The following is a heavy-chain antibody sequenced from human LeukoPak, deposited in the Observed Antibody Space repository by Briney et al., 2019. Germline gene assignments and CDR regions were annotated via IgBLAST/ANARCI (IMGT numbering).Heavy chain of an antibody. CDR2: MHTSGST. CDR1: GGSISSGSYY. J-gene: IGHJ5*01. D-gene: IGHD2-2*01. Sequence: SQTLSLTCTVSGGSISSGSYYWSWIRQPAGKGLEWIGRMHTSGSTSYKSSLKSRFTISVDASKNLFSLKLSSVTAADTAVYYCAREREGYQLPTMRWYKWFDSWGQGALVTVSS. CDR3: AREREGYQLPTMRWYKWFDS. V-gene: IGHV4-61*02.